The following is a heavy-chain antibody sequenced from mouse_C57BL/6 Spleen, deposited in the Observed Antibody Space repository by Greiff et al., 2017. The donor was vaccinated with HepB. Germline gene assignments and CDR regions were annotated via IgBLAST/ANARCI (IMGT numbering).Heavy chain of an antibody. D-gene: IGHD1-1*01. Sequence: VQLQQSGPELVKPGASVKISCTASGYTFTGYFMNWVMQSHGKSLEWIGRINPYNGDTFYNQKFKGKATLTVDKSSSTAYLELRSLTSEDAAVYYYARKDYSSSRLYWDFDVWGTGTTVTVSS. CDR3: ARKDYSSSRLYWDFDV. CDR1: GYTFTGYF. J-gene: IGHJ1*03. V-gene: IGHV1-20*01. CDR2: INPYNGDT.